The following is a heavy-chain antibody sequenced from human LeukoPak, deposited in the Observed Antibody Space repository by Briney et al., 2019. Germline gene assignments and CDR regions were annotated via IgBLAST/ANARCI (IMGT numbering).Heavy chain of an antibody. J-gene: IGHJ4*02. D-gene: IGHD3-10*01. Sequence: SETLSLTCTVSGGSISSSSYYWGWIRQPPGKGLEWIGSIYYSGSTYYNPSLKSRVTISVDTSKNQFSLKLGSVTAADTAVYYCASFVVRGGWVDNRVFYFDYWGQGTLVTVSS. CDR1: GGSISSSSYY. CDR2: IYYSGST. V-gene: IGHV4-39*07. CDR3: ASFVVRGGWVDNRVFYFDY.